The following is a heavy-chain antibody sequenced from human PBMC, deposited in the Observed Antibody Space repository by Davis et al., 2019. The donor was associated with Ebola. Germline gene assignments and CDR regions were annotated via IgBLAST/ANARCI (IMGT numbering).Heavy chain of an antibody. V-gene: IGHV3-53*05. CDR2: IYSGGST. CDR3: AKAFYYDILTGYYFDY. CDR1: GFTVSSNY. D-gene: IGHD3-9*01. Sequence: GESLKISCAASGFTVSSNYMSWVRQAPGKGLEWVSVIYSGGSTYYADSVKGRFTISRDNSKNTLYLQMNSLRAEDTAVYYCAKAFYYDILTGYYFDYWGQGTLVTVSS. J-gene: IGHJ4*02.